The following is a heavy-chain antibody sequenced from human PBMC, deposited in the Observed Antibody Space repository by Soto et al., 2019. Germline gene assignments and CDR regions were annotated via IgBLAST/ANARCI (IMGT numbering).Heavy chain of an antibody. J-gene: IGHJ4*02. CDR1: GFTFSTSW. CDR2: IKKDGSEK. V-gene: IGHV3-7*04. CDR3: EGGPGF. Sequence: EVQLVESGGGLVQPGGSLRLSCAASGFTFSTSWMSWVRQAPGKGLEWVANIKKDGSEKYYVDSVKGRFTISRDNAKNSLYLQMNSLRVDDTAVYYCEGGPGFWGQRTLVTVSS.